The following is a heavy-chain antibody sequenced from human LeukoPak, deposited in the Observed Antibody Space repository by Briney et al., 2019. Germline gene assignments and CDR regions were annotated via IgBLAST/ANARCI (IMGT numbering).Heavy chain of an antibody. CDR1: GYTFTSYD. V-gene: IGHV1-69*04. J-gene: IGHJ4*02. D-gene: IGHD3-3*01. CDR3: ARDYYDFWSGHPNYFDY. Sequence: GASVKVSCKASGYTFTSYDISWVRQAPGQGLEWMGRIIPILGIANYAQKFQGRVTITADKSTSTAYMELSSLRSEDTAVYYCARDYYDFWSGHPNYFDYWGQGTLVTVSS. CDR2: IIPILGIA.